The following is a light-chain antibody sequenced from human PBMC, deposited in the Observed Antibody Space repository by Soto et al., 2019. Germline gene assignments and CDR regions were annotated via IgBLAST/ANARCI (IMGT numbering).Light chain of an antibody. Sequence: EIVMTQSPATLSVSPGERATLSCRASQSVSSNLAWYQQKPGQAPRLLIYGASTRATGIPARFSGSGSGTEFTRTISSLQTQALAVYYPQPYTNWPPPLTFGGGTKVEIK. CDR1: QSVSSN. CDR3: QPYTNWPPPLT. V-gene: IGKV3-15*01. CDR2: GAS. J-gene: IGKJ4*01.